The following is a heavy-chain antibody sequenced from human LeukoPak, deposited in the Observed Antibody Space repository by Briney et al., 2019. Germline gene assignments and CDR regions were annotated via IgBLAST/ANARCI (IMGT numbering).Heavy chain of an antibody. CDR3: ARTPVGAGDYDY. J-gene: IGHJ4*02. Sequence: GGSLRLSCAASEFTVSSNYMRWVRQAPGKGLEWVSIIYTGSNTYYAESVKGRFTISRDNSKNTLYLQMNSLRAEDTAVYYCARTPVGAGDYDYWGQGTLVTVSS. V-gene: IGHV3-53*01. CDR2: IYTGSNT. CDR1: EFTVSSNY. D-gene: IGHD4-23*01.